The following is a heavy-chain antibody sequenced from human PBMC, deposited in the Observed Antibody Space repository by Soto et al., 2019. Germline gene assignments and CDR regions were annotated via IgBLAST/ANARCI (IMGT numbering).Heavy chain of an antibody. CDR1: GGSFSGYY. CDR2: INHSGST. V-gene: IGHV4-34*01. CDR3: ARGTLSDYGWGSYRYHFDY. J-gene: IGHJ4*02. Sequence: QVQLQQWGAGLLKPSETLSLTCAVYGGSFSGYYWSWIRQPPGKGLEWIGEINHSGSTNYNPSLKIRVTISVDTSKNQFSLTLSSVTAADTAVYYCARGTLSDYGWGSYRYHFDYWGQGPVVTVSS. D-gene: IGHD3-16*02.